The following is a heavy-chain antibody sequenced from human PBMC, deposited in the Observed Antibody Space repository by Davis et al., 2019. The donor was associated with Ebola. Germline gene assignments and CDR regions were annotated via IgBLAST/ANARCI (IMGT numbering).Heavy chain of an antibody. V-gene: IGHV3-48*03. CDR2: ISSSGSTI. J-gene: IGHJ4*02. CDR1: GFTFSSYE. D-gene: IGHD3-10*01. Sequence: PGGSLRLSCAASGFTFSSYEMNWVRQAPGKGLEWVSYISSSGSTIYYADSVKGRFTISRDNAKNSLYLQMNSLRAEDTAVYYCARPLRGVIYYWGQGTLVTVSS. CDR3: ARPLRGVIYY.